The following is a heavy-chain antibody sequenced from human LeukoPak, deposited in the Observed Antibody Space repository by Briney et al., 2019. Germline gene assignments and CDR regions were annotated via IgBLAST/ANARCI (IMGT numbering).Heavy chain of an antibody. Sequence: ASVKVSCKASGYTFTSYGISWVRQAPGQGLEWMGWISAYNGNTNYAQKLQGRVTMTTDTSTSTAYMELRSLRSDDTAVYYCAKVRRIYSSSWYGFFDYWGQGTLVTVSS. CDR1: GYTFTSYG. V-gene: IGHV1-18*01. J-gene: IGHJ4*02. CDR2: ISAYNGNT. CDR3: AKVRRIYSSSWYGFFDY. D-gene: IGHD6-13*01.